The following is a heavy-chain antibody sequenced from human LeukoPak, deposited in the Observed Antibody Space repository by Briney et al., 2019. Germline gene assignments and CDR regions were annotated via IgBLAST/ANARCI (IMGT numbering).Heavy chain of an antibody. Sequence: PGGSLRLSCAASGFTFSNYNMNWVRQAPGKGLEWVSYISSSSNTIYYADSVKGRFTISRDNAKNSLYLQMNSLRAEDTAVYYCARGLGDTLDYWGQGTLVTVSS. CDR2: ISSSSNTI. CDR1: GFTFSNYN. V-gene: IGHV3-48*01. J-gene: IGHJ4*02. D-gene: IGHD1-26*01. CDR3: ARGLGDTLDY.